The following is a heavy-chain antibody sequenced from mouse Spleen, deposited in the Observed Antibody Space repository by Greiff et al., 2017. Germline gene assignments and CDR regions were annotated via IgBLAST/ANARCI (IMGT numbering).Heavy chain of an antibody. CDR1: GYAFSSYW. CDR2: IYPGDGDT. V-gene: IGHV1-80*01. Sequence: VQLQQSGAELVKPGASVKISCKASGYAFSSYWMNWVKQRPGKGLEWIGQIYPGDGDTNYNGKFKGKATLTADKSSSTAYMQLSSLTSEDSAVYYCARGNYYDYDVGFAYWGQGTLVTVSA. J-gene: IGHJ3*01. CDR3: ARGNYYDYDVGFAY. D-gene: IGHD2-4*01.